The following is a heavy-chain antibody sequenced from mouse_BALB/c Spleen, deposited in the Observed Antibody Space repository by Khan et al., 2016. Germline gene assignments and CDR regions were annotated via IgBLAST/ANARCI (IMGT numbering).Heavy chain of an antibody. CDR1: GFNIKDTY. CDR3: AKVGGGYALAY. Sequence: VQLQQSGAELVKPGASVKLSCTASGFNIKDTYMHWVKQRPEQGLEWIGRIDPANGNTKYDPKFQGKATITADTSSNTAYLQLSSLTSEDTAVYYGAKVGGGYALAYWGQGTLVTVSA. J-gene: IGHJ3*01. CDR2: IDPANGNT. D-gene: IGHD1-2*01. V-gene: IGHV14-3*02.